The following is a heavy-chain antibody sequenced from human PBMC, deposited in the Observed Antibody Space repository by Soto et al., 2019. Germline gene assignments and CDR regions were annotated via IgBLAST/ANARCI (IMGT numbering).Heavy chain of an antibody. CDR2: IWNDGSGY. J-gene: IGHJ6*02. V-gene: IGHV3-33*01. D-gene: IGHD6-13*01. CDR3: ARRQISPPTRGAAAARGGMDV. CDR1: GFTFNNYG. Sequence: QVQLVESGGGVVQPGGSLRLSCAASGFTFNNYGMHWVRQAPGKWLEWVAVIWNDGSGYYYANSVKGRFTISRDNSKNALYLQMSSLRAEDTAVYFCARRQISPPTRGAAAARGGMDVWGHGTTVTVSS.